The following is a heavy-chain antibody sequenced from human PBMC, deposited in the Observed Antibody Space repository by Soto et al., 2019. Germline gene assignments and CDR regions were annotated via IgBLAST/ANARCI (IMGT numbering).Heavy chain of an antibody. J-gene: IGHJ3*02. V-gene: IGHV4-31*03. D-gene: IGHD3-22*01. Sequence: QVQLQESGPGLVKPSQTLSLTCTVSGDSITSGGYYWSWIRQHPGKGLEWIGYIYYTGSTFYNPSLKRRVTISVDPSKNHVSLKLSSVTAADAALYYCARVAPSNYYDSGGYYTPDAFDIWGQGTMVTVSS. CDR2: IYYTGST. CDR3: ARVAPSNYYDSGGYYTPDAFDI. CDR1: GDSITSGGYY.